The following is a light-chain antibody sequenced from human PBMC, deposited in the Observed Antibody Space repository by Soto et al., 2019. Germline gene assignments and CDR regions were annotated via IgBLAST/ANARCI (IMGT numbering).Light chain of an antibody. J-gene: IGKJ5*01. V-gene: IGKV3-11*01. CDR1: QSVSSE. CDR2: DAS. Sequence: EIVLTQSPVTLSLSPGERATLSCRASQSVSSELAWYQQKPGQAPRLLIYDASNRATGIPARFSGSGSGTDFTLTISSLEAGDFAVYYCQQRSNWPPITFGQGTRLEIK. CDR3: QQRSNWPPIT.